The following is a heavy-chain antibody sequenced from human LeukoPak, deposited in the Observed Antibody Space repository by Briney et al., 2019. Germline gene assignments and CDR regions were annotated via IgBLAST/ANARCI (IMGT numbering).Heavy chain of an antibody. CDR3: AKTPVWGSWFRIEH. Sequence: GGSLRLSCAASGFTFSSYSMNWVRQAPGKGLEWVSSISSSSSYIYYADSVKGRFTISRDNSKNTLYLQMNSLRAEDTAVYYCAKTPVWGSWFRIEHWGQGTLVTVSS. CDR1: GFTFSSYS. CDR2: ISSSSSYI. V-gene: IGHV3-21*04. J-gene: IGHJ4*02. D-gene: IGHD3-16*01.